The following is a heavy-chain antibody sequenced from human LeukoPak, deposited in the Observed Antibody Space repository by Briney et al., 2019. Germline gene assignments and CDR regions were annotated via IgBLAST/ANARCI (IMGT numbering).Heavy chain of an antibody. Sequence: ASVKLSCKASGYTFTSYGISWVRQPPGQGLEWMGWISAYSGNTNYAQKLQGRVTMTTDTSTSTAYMELRSLRSDDTAVYYCARDRSRYSYGWDYFDYWGQGTMVSVSS. CDR2: ISAYSGNT. D-gene: IGHD5-18*01. CDR3: ARDRSRYSYGWDYFDY. J-gene: IGHJ4*02. CDR1: GYTFTSYG. V-gene: IGHV1-18*01.